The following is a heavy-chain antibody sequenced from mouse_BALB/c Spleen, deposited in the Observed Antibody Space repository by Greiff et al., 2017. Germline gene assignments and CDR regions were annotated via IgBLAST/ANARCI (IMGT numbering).Heavy chain of an antibody. CDR1: GYTFTSYW. V-gene: IGHV1-69*02. CDR2: IYPSDSYT. J-gene: IGHJ1*01. CDR3: TRRGYGNYLWYFDV. D-gene: IGHD2-1*01. Sequence: QVQLQQPGAELVRPGASVKLSCKASGYTFTSYWINWVKQRPGQGLEWIGNIYPSDSYTNYNQKFKDKATLTVDKSSSTAYMQLSSPTSEDSAVYYCTRRGYGNYLWYFDVWGAGTTVTVSS.